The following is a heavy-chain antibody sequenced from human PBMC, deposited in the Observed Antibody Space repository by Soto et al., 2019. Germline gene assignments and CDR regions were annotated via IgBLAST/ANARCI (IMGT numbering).Heavy chain of an antibody. V-gene: IGHV1-69*02. CDR2: IIPILGIA. D-gene: IGHD3-10*01. Sequence: QVQLVQSGAEVKKPGSSVKVSCKASGGTFSSYTISWVRQAPGQGLEWMGRIIPILGIANYAQKFQGRVTITADKSTSTAYMELSRLRSEDTAVYYWASLMSSGYCYGMDVWGQGTTVTVSS. CDR1: GGTFSSYT. CDR3: ASLMSSGYCYGMDV. J-gene: IGHJ6*02.